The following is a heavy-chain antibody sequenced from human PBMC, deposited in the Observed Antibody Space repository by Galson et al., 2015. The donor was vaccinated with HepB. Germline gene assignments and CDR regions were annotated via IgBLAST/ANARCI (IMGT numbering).Heavy chain of an antibody. J-gene: IGHJ4*02. D-gene: IGHD6-19*01. CDR3: ARVKWLVSLDY. Sequence: SLRLSCAASGFTFSSYSMNWVRQAPGKGLEWVSSISSSSSYIHYADSVKGRFTISRDNAKNSLYLQMNSLRAEDTAVYYCARVKWLVSLDYWGQGTLVTVSS. V-gene: IGHV3-21*01. CDR1: GFTFSSYS. CDR2: ISSSSSYI.